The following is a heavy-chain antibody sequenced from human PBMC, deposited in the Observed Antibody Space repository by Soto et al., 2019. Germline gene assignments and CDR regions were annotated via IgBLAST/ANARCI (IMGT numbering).Heavy chain of an antibody. CDR3: ARGVFIAARYYYYGMDV. J-gene: IGHJ6*02. V-gene: IGHV4-61*01. D-gene: IGHD6-6*01. CDR1: GGCVSSGSYY. CDR2: IYYSGST. Sequence: EALYLPCTVSGGCVSSGSYYWSWIRQPPGKGLDLIGYIYYSGSTNYNPSLKSRVTISVDTSKNQFSLKLSSVTAADTAVYYCARGVFIAARYYYYGMDVWGQGTTVTVSS.